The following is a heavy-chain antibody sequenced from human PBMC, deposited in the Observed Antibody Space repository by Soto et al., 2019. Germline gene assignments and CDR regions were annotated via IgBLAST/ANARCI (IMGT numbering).Heavy chain of an antibody. CDR3: AKCVALYCSGGSCYQYYYYYMDV. V-gene: IGHV3-23*01. D-gene: IGHD2-15*01. J-gene: IGHJ6*03. CDR1: GFTFSNFA. CDR2: IYGSGDT. Sequence: GGSLRLSCVASGFTFSNFAMAWVRQAPGKGLEWVSVIYGSGDTYYADSVKGRFTISRDNSKNTLYLQINSLRAEDTAVYYCAKCVALYCSGGSCYQYYYYYMDVWGKGTTVTVSS.